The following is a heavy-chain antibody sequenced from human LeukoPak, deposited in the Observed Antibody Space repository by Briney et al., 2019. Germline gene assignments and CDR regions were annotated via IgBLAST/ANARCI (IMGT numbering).Heavy chain of an antibody. CDR3: ARVVVGATSVDYYYYMDV. CDR1: GFTFSSYS. Sequence: GGSLRLSCAASGFTFSSYSMNWVRQAPGKGLEWVSSISSSSSYIYYADSVKGRFTISRDNAKNSLYLQMNSLRAEDTAVYYCARVVVGATSVDYYYYMDVWGKGTTVTISS. CDR2: ISSSSSYI. D-gene: IGHD1-26*01. V-gene: IGHV3-21*01. J-gene: IGHJ6*03.